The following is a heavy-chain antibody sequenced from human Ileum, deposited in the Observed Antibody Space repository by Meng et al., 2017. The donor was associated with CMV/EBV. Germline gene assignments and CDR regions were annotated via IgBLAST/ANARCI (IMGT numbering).Heavy chain of an antibody. Sequence: SQTLSLTCAISGDSVSRNSGAWNWIRQSPSRGLEWLGKTYYRSTWYSEYAVSVRSRITINADTSKNQFSLQPNSVTPEDAAVYYCARSYAYAFDSWGQGTLVTVSS. CDR2: TYYRSTWYS. CDR3: ARSYAYAFDS. V-gene: IGHV6-1*01. CDR1: GDSVSRNSGA. D-gene: IGHD2-21*01. J-gene: IGHJ5*01.